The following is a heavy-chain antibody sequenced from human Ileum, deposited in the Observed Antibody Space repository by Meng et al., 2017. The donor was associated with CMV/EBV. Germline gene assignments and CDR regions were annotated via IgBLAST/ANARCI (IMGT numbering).Heavy chain of an antibody. D-gene: IGHD6-13*01. Sequence: GESLKISCAASGFTVSSNYMSWVRQAPGKGLEWVSVIYSGGSTYYADSVKGRFTISRDNSKNTLYLQMNSLRAEDTAVYYCARESQGGYSDAFDIWGQGTMVTVSS. CDR2: IYSGGST. J-gene: IGHJ3*02. CDR1: GFTVSSNY. CDR3: ARESQGGYSDAFDI. V-gene: IGHV3-53*01.